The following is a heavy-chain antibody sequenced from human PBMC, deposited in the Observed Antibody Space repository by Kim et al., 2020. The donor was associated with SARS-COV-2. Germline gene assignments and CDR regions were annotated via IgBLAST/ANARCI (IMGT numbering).Heavy chain of an antibody. CDR3: ARDMMRDSSGWYDRYGM. V-gene: IGHV3-30-3*01. CDR2: ISYDGSNK. Sequence: GGSLRLSCAASGFTFSSYAMHWVRQAPGKGLEWVAVISYDGSNKYYADSVKGRFTISRDNSKNTLYLQMNSLRAEDTAVYYCARDMMRDSSGWYDRYGM. D-gene: IGHD6-19*01. CDR1: GFTFSSYA. J-gene: IGHJ6*01.